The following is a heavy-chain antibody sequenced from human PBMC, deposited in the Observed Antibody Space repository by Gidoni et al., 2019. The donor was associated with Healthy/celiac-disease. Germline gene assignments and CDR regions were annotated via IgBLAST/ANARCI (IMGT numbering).Heavy chain of an antibody. J-gene: IGHJ6*02. Sequence: QVQLQESGPGLVKPSETLSLTCTVSGGYISSYYWSRLRQPPGKGLEWIGYIYYSGSTNYNPSLKSRVTISVDTSKNQFSLKLSSVTAADTAVYYCAREIVLSGYSYGGGYYYYGMDVWGQGTTVTVSS. CDR2: IYYSGST. CDR3: AREIVLSGYSYGGGYYYYGMDV. D-gene: IGHD5-18*01. V-gene: IGHV4-59*01. CDR1: GGYISSYY.